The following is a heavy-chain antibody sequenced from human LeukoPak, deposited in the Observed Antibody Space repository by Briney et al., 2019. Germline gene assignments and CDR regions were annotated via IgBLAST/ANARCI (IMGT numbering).Heavy chain of an antibody. J-gene: IGHJ4*02. CDR2: ISGSGGSS. Sequence: GSLRLSCAASGFTFSSYAMSWVRQAPGKGLEWVSAISGSGGSSYYADSVKGRFTISRDNSKNTLYLQMNSLRAEDTAVYYCAKTGYSSGKGDYWGQGTLVTVSS. V-gene: IGHV3-23*01. CDR1: GFTFSSYA. CDR3: AKTGYSSGKGDY. D-gene: IGHD6-19*01.